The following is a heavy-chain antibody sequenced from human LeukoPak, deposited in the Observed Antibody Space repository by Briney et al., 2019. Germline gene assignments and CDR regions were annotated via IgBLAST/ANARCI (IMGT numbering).Heavy chain of an antibody. V-gene: IGHV3-48*01. CDR1: GFTFSTYN. CDR3: ARGGTTYYDFWSGYHDSSMDV. J-gene: IGHJ6*03. CDR2: ISGTGSST. Sequence: QAGGSLRLSCAASGFTFSTYNMNWVRQAPGKGLEWVSSISGTGSSTYYTDSVKGRFTISRDNAKNSLYLQMNSLRAEDTAVYYCARGGTTYYDFWSGYHDSSMDVWGKGTTVTVSS. D-gene: IGHD3-3*01.